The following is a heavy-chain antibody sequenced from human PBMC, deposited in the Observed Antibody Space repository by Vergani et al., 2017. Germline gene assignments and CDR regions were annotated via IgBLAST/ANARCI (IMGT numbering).Heavy chain of an antibody. CDR1: GYSFTTYW. J-gene: IGHJ6*03. D-gene: IGHD3-3*01. V-gene: IGHV5-51*03. CDR3: ARSPTPWSGYRYYYYMDV. Sequence: EVQLVQSGAEVKKPGESLKISCKGSGYSFTTYWIGWVRQMPGKGLEWMGVIYPGDSDTRYSPSFQGQVTISADKSISTAYLQWSSLKASDTAMYYCARSPTPWSGYRYYYYMDVWGKGTTVTVSS. CDR2: IYPGDSDT.